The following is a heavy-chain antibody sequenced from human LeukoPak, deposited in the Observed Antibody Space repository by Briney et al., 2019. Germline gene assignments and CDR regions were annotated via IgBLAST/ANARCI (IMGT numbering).Heavy chain of an antibody. CDR3: AKDRVCSGGSCEDYFDY. V-gene: IGHV3-53*01. J-gene: IGHJ4*02. CDR1: GFTVSSNY. CDR2: IYSGGST. Sequence: GGSLRLSCAASGFTVSSNYMSWVRQAPGKGLEWVSVIYSGGSTYYADSVKGRFTISRDNSKNTLYLQMNSLRAEDTAVYYCAKDRVCSGGSCEDYFDYWGQGTLVTVSS. D-gene: IGHD2-15*01.